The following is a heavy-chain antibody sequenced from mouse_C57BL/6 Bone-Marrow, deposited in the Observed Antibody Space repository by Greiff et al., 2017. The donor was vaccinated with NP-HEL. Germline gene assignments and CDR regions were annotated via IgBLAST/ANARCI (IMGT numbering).Heavy chain of an antibody. D-gene: IGHD1-1*01. CDR1: GYTFTDHT. Sequence: VQLQQSDAELVKPGASVKISCKVSGYTFTDHTIHWMKQRPEQGLEWIGYIYPRGGSTKYNEKFKGKATLTADKSSSTAYMQLNSLTSEDSAVYCCAREPLHYDGSSYPFADWGQGTLVTVSA. J-gene: IGHJ3*01. CDR2: IYPRGGST. CDR3: AREPLHYDGSSYPFAD. V-gene: IGHV1-78*01.